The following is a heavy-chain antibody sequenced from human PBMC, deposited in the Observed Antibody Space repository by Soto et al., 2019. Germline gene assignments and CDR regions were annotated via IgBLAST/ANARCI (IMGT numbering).Heavy chain of an antibody. V-gene: IGHV1-2*04. CDR1: GYTFTGYS. CDR3: ARMYYDSSGYYPPSTDYYGMDV. J-gene: IGHJ6*02. CDR2: INPNSGGT. Sequence: ASVKVSCKASGYTFTGYSMPWVRRASGHGLAWMGWINPNSGGTNYAQKFQGWVTMTRDTSISTAYMELSRLRSDDTAVYYCARMYYDSSGYYPPSTDYYGMDVWGQGTTVTVSS. D-gene: IGHD3-22*01.